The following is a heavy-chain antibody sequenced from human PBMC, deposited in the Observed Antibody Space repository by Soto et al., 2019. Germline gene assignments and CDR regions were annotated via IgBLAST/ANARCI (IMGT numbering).Heavy chain of an antibody. Sequence: GGSLRLSCAASGFTFSSYAMSWVRQAPGKGLEWVLVISGSGGSKYYADSVKGRFTISRDNSKNTLFLQMNSLRADDTAVYYCAKPSYYDILTPPFDYWGQGTLVTVSS. J-gene: IGHJ4*02. CDR1: GFTFSSYA. CDR2: ISGSGGSK. CDR3: AKPSYYDILTPPFDY. D-gene: IGHD3-9*01. V-gene: IGHV3-23*01.